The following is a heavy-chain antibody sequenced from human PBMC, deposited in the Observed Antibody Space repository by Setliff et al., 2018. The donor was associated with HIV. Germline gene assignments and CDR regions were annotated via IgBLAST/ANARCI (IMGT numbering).Heavy chain of an antibody. D-gene: IGHD7-27*01. Sequence: ASVKVSCKASGGTFRSHEISWVRQAPGQGLEWMGAIVPILGIANSAQKFQGRVTITTDESTNTAYMELSSRRSEDTAVYYCARIPTGGAFDIWGQGTVVTVSS. J-gene: IGHJ3*02. CDR1: GGTFRSHE. CDR3: ARIPTGGAFDI. V-gene: IGHV1-69*10. CDR2: IVPILGIA.